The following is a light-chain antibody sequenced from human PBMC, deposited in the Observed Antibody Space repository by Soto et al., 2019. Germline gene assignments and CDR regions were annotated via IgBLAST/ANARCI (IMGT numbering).Light chain of an antibody. Sequence: DIQMTQSPSSLSVSVGDRVTITCQASQNINNYLNWYQQKPGRAPKLLIYDASNLEAGVPSRFRGSGSGTDFTFTIRRLKPEDIATYYCHPSENLPTFGQGTKLDIK. CDR2: DAS. CDR3: HPSENLPT. V-gene: IGKV1-33*01. CDR1: QNINNY. J-gene: IGKJ5*01.